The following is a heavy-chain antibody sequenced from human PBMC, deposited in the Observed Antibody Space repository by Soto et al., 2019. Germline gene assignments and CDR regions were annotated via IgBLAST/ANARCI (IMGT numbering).Heavy chain of an antibody. CDR2: ISSSGSTI. Sequence: GRSLRLSCAASGFTFSDYYMSWIRQAPGKGLEWVSFISSSGSTIYYADSVKGRFTISRDNAKNSLYLQMTSLRAEDTAVYYCARDDLVFQIWNRGAFDIWGQGTMVTVSS. V-gene: IGHV3-11*04. J-gene: IGHJ3*02. CDR3: ARDDLVFQIWNRGAFDI. CDR1: GFTFSDYY. D-gene: IGHD1-1*01.